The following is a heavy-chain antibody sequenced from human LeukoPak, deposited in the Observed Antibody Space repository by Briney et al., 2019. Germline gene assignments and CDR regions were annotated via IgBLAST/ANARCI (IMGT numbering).Heavy chain of an antibody. Sequence: ASVNVSCKASGYPLTPYGFSWVRRAPGQGLKGLGWINTYNGNTNYAQKLQGRVTMTTDTSTSTAYMELRSLRSDDTAVYYCARVKRSAVAGTPQDYWGQGTLVTVSS. J-gene: IGHJ4*02. V-gene: IGHV1-18*01. CDR3: ARVKRSAVAGTPQDY. CDR1: GYPLTPYG. D-gene: IGHD6-19*01. CDR2: INTYNGNT.